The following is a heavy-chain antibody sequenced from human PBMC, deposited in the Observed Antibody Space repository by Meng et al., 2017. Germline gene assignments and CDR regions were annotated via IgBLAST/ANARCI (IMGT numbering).Heavy chain of an antibody. CDR1: GYTFIISD. D-gene: IGHD6-13*01. CDR3: ARGSSSWITNWFDP. V-gene: IGHV1-8*01. CDR2: MKPNNGNT. Sequence: AEVVPYGGGGKEPGAPAQVSRKGAGYTFIISDKNWARQATGQGLEGRGWMKPNNGNTGYAQKFQGRVTMTRNNAISTAYMELSSLRSEDTAVYYCARGSSSWITNWFDPWGQETLVTVSS. J-gene: IGHJ5*02.